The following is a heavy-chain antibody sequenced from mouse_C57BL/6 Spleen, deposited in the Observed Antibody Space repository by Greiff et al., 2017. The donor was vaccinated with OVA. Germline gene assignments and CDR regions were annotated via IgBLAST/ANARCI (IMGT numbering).Heavy chain of an antibody. CDR3: ARSYYDMYYCDY. Sequence: QVQLQQSGPELVKPGASVKISCKASGYAFSSSWMNWVKQRPGKGLGWIGRIYPGDGDTNYNGKFKGKATMTADNSSSTAYMQLSSLTSEDSAVYFCARSYYDMYYCDYWGQGTTLTVSS. V-gene: IGHV1-82*01. J-gene: IGHJ2*01. CDR2: IYPGDGDT. D-gene: IGHD2-10*01. CDR1: GYAFSSSW.